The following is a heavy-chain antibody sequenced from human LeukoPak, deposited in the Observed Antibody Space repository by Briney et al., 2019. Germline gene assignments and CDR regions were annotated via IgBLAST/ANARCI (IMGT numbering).Heavy chain of an antibody. D-gene: IGHD2-8*01. CDR2: IIPIFGTA. CDR1: GGTFSSYA. J-gene: IGHJ6*02. Sequence: SVKVSCKASGGTFSSYAISWVRQAPGQGLEWMGGIIPIFGTANYAQKFQGRVNMTRDTSTSTVYMELSSLRSEDTAVYYCARGPDIVLMVYAIHYGMDVWGQGTTVTVSS. V-gene: IGHV1-69*05. CDR3: ARGPDIVLMVYAIHYGMDV.